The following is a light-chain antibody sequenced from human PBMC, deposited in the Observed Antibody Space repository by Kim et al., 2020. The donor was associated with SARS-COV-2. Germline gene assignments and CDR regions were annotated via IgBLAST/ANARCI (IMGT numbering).Light chain of an antibody. V-gene: IGLV3-21*04. J-gene: IGLJ2*01. Sequence: SYELTQPPSVSVAPGKTARITCGGNNIGSKSVHWYQQKPGQAPVLVIYYDSDRPSGIPERFSGSNSGNTATLTISRVEAGDEADYYCQVWDSSSDVGFGGGTKLTVL. CDR2: YDS. CDR3: QVWDSSSDVG. CDR1: NIGSKS.